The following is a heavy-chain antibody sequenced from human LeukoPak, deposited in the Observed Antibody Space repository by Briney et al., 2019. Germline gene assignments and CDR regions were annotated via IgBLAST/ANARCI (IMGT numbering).Heavy chain of an antibody. V-gene: IGHV3-48*04. CDR2: IDSSSSTI. CDR3: ARDGPPGDYGDPVDAFDI. Sequence: GGSLRLSCEASGFIFSDYNMNWVRQAPGKGLEWLSFIDSSSSTIYYADSVKGRFAISRDNAKNSLFLQMNSLRAEDTAVYYCARDGPPGDYGDPVDAFDIWGQGTMVTVSS. CDR1: GFIFSDYN. J-gene: IGHJ3*02. D-gene: IGHD4-17*01.